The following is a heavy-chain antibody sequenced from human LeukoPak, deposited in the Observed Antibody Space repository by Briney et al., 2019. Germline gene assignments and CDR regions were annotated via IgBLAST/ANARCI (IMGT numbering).Heavy chain of an antibody. D-gene: IGHD3-10*02. V-gene: IGHV3-48*04. CDR2: ISSSGSTI. CDR3: AELGITMIGGV. CDR1: GFTFRSYW. Sequence: GGSLRLSCAASGFTFRSYWMHWLRQAPGKGLEGVAYISSSGSTIYYAHSVKGRFTIPRDNAKNSLYLQMNSLRAEDTAVYYCAELGITMIGGVWGKGTTVTISP. J-gene: IGHJ6*04.